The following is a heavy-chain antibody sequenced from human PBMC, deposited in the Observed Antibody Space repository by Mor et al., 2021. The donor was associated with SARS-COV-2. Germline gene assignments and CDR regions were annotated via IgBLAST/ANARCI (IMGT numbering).Heavy chain of an antibody. CDR3: AIGARCHGY. V-gene: IGHV1-69*06. D-gene: IGHD2-8*01. CDR1: FSSYA. Sequence: FSSYAISWVRQAPGQGLEWMGGIIPIFGTANYAQKFQGRVTITADKSTSTAYMELSSLRSEDTAVYYCAIGARCHGYWGQGTLVTVSS. CDR2: IIPIFGTA. J-gene: IGHJ4*02.